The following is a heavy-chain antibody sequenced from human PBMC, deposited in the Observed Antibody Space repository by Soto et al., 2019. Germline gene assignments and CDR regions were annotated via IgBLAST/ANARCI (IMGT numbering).Heavy chain of an antibody. D-gene: IGHD6-13*01. J-gene: IGHJ6*02. CDR1: GGSFIGYY. CDR3: ARGFSREYSSSWYYYYYGMDV. V-gene: IGHV4-34*01. CDR2: INHSGST. Sequence: SDTLSLTCAVNGGSFIGYYWSWIRQPPGKGLEWIGEINHSGSTNYNPSLKSRVTISVDTSKNQFSLKLSSVTAADTAVYYCARGFSREYSSSWYYYYYGMDVWGQGTTVT.